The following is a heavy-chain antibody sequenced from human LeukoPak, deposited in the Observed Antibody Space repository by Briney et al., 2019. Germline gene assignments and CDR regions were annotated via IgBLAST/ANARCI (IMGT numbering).Heavy chain of an antibody. CDR2: IKSETDGGTT. V-gene: IGHV3-15*01. J-gene: IGHJ4*02. Sequence: GGSLRLSCAASGFTFSNAWMSWVRQAPGKGLEWVGRIKSETDGGTTDYAAPVKGRFTISRDDSKNTLYLQMNSLKTEDTAVYYCTTVRMATIKGFDYWGQGTLVTVSS. D-gene: IGHD5-24*01. CDR3: TTVRMATIKGFDY. CDR1: GFTFSNAW.